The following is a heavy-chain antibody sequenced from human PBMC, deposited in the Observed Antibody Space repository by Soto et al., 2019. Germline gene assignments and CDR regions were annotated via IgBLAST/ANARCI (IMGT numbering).Heavy chain of an antibody. CDR2: ISSSSTNI. J-gene: IGHJ6*03. V-gene: IGHV3-48*02. Sequence: EVQLVESGGGLVQSGGSLRLSCAASGFTISGNAMNWVRQAPGRGLEWVSYISSSSTNIHYADSVRGRFTISRDNAKNSLYLQMNSLRDEDTAVYRCARDLSWGSKWYYYMDVWGKGTTVTVSS. CDR3: ARDLSWGSKWYYYMDV. D-gene: IGHD3-16*01. CDR1: GFTISGNA.